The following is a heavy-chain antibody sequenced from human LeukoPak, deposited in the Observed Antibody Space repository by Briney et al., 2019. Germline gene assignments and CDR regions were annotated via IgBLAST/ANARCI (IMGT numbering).Heavy chain of an antibody. CDR1: GYTFTSYG. Sequence: ASVKVSCKASGYTFTSYGISWVRQAPGQGLEWMGWISAYNGNTNYAQKLQGRVTMTTDTSTSTAYMELRSPRSDDTAVYYCARGVGGYCGGDCSPFDYWGQGTLVTVSS. CDR3: ARGVGGYCGGDCSPFDY. CDR2: ISAYNGNT. J-gene: IGHJ4*02. D-gene: IGHD2-21*02. V-gene: IGHV1-18*01.